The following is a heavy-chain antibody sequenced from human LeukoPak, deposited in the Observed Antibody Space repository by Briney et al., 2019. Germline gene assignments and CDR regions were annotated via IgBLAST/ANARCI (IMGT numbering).Heavy chain of an antibody. Sequence: RASVKVSCKASGYTFTSHDINWVRQATGQGLEWMGWMNPNSANTGCAQKFQGRVTLTRNTSISTAYMELSSLRSEDTAVYYCARVVPAALGTSGAFDIWGQGTMVTVSS. CDR1: GYTFTSHD. D-gene: IGHD2-2*01. CDR3: ARVVPAALGTSGAFDI. J-gene: IGHJ3*02. V-gene: IGHV1-8*01. CDR2: MNPNSANT.